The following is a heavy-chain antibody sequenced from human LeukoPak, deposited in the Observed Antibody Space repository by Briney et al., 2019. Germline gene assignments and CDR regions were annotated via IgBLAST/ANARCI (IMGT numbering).Heavy chain of an antibody. J-gene: IGHJ4*02. CDR2: ISSSSSTI. CDR1: GFTFSSYS. D-gene: IGHD5-18*01. Sequence: PGGSLRLSCAASGFTFSSYSMNWVRQAPGKGLEWVSYISSSSSTIYYADSVKGRFTISRDNAKNSLYLQMNSLRAEDTAVYYCAREFGGYSYGSPFDYWGQGTLVTVSS. CDR3: AREFGGYSYGSPFDY. V-gene: IGHV3-48*01.